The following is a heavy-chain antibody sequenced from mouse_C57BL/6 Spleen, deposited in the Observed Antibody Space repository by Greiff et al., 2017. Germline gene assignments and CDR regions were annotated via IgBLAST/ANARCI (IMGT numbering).Heavy chain of an antibody. CDR3: AGVYDGYSAWFAY. V-gene: IGHV1-26*01. J-gene: IGHJ3*01. Sequence: EVQLQQSGPELVKPGASVKISCKASGYTFTDYYMNWVKQSHGKSLEWIGDINPNNGGTSYNQKFKGKATLTVDKSSSTAYMELRSLTSEDSAVYYCAGVYDGYSAWFAYWGQGTLVTVSA. CDR2: INPNNGGT. D-gene: IGHD2-3*01. CDR1: GYTFTDYY.